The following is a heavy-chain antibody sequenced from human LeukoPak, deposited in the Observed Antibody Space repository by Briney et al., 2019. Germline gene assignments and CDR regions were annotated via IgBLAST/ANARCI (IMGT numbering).Heavy chain of an antibody. CDR1: GFSIKSGYW. V-gene: IGHV4-38-2*02. CDR2: IYLNGNT. J-gene: IGHJ4*02. Sequence: SETLSLTCAVSGFSIKSGYWWGWVRQPPGQGLEWIGSIYLNGNTFYNPSLKSRVSMSVDTSKNQFSLTMTSVTAADTAVYFCARETSRIIYYWGQGALVTVS. CDR3: ARETSRIIYY.